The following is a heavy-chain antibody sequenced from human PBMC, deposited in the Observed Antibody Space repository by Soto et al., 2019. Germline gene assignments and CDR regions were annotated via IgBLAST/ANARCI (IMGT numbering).Heavy chain of an antibody. Sequence: GGSLRLSCAASGFSFSNYSMNWVRQAPGKGLEWVSYTSSSGRTIYYADSVKGRFTISRDNAKNSLYLQMSSLRAEETAVYYCAAAHCSSSSCLNWFDPWGQGTLVTVSS. J-gene: IGHJ5*02. CDR3: AAAHCSSSSCLNWFDP. CDR1: GFSFSNYS. CDR2: TSSSGRTI. D-gene: IGHD2-2*01. V-gene: IGHV3-48*01.